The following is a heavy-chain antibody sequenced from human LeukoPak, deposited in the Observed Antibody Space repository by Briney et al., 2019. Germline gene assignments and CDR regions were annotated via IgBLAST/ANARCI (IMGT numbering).Heavy chain of an antibody. J-gene: IGHJ4*02. CDR3: ARAHDYGDSDY. Sequence: GGSLRLSCAPSGFTFTSYSMNWVRQAPGKGLEWVSSISSSSSYIYYADSVKGRFTISRDNAKNSLYLQMNSLRAEDTAVYYCARAHDYGDSDYWGQGTLVTVSS. D-gene: IGHD4-17*01. CDR2: ISSSSSYI. V-gene: IGHV3-21*01. CDR1: GFTFTSYS.